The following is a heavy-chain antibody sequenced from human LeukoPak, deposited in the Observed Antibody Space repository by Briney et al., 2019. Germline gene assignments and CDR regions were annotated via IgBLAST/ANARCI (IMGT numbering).Heavy chain of an antibody. CDR2: IYHSGST. V-gene: IGHV4-38-2*02. CDR3: ARGIIYFDY. CDR1: GYSISSGYH. D-gene: IGHD3-16*01. Sequence: SETLSLTCTVSGYSISSGYHWGWIRQPPGKGLEWIGSIYHSGSTYYNPSLKSRVTISVDTSKNQFSLKLSSVTAADTAVYYCARGIIYFDYWGQGTLVTVSS. J-gene: IGHJ4*02.